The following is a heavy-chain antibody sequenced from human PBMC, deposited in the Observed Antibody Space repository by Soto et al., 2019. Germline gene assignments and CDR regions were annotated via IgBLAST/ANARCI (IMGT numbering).Heavy chain of an antibody. J-gene: IGHJ6*02. V-gene: IGHV3-21*01. D-gene: IGHD2-15*01. CDR1: GFTFSSYS. Sequence: VGSLRLSCAASGFTFSSYSMNWVRQAPGKGLEWVSSISSSSSYIYYADSVKGRFTISRDNAKNSLYLQMNSLRAEDTAVYYCARDTVVVVAANYYYYGMDVWGQGTTVTVSS. CDR3: ARDTVVVVAANYYYYGMDV. CDR2: ISSSSSYI.